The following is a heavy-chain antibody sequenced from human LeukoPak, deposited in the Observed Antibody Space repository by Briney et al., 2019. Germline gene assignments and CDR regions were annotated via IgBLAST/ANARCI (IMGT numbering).Heavy chain of an antibody. V-gene: IGHV3-23*01. Sequence: GGTLRLSCAASGFSFSSYGMGWVRQAPGKGLEWVSAISGSGDNTFYADSVRGRFTISRDNSRNTLYLQMNSLRAEDTAIYYCAKNGDRGAYCSGGTCYPYYYYYMDVWGKGTTVTISS. J-gene: IGHJ6*03. D-gene: IGHD2-15*01. CDR3: AKNGDRGAYCSGGTCYPYYYYYMDV. CDR2: ISGSGDNT. CDR1: GFSFSSYG.